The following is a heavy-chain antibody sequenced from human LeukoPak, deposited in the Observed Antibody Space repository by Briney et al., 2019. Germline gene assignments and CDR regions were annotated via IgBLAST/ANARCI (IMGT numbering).Heavy chain of an antibody. J-gene: IGHJ4*02. Sequence: ASVKVSCKTSGHIFTGYYIHWLRQAPGQGLEWMAWINPNGGGTGYSQKFQGRVTVTRDTSTTTVYMELNDLRSDDTALYYCARDWHSSGLYYFDYWGQGTLVTVSS. CDR3: ARDWHSSGLYYFDY. CDR1: GHIFTGYY. V-gene: IGHV1-2*02. D-gene: IGHD6-19*01. CDR2: INPNGGGT.